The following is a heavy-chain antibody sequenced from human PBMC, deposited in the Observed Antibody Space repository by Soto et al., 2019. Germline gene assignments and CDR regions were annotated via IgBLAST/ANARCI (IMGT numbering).Heavy chain of an antibody. D-gene: IGHD3-16*01. CDR3: ARGARAYYYYIDV. CDR2: IYHNGNT. Sequence: QVQLQESGPGLVKPSGTLSLTCAVSSGFITTNNWWPWVRQPPGKGLEWIGEIYHNGNTNYNPSLKSRVTISLDKSKNQFSLKLSSVTATDTAVYYCARGARAYYYYIDVWGKGTTVTVSS. J-gene: IGHJ6*03. CDR1: SGFITTNNW. V-gene: IGHV4-4*02.